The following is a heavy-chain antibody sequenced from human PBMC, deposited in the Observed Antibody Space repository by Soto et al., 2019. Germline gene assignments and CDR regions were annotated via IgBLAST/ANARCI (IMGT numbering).Heavy chain of an antibody. D-gene: IGHD6-19*01. V-gene: IGHV3-11*01. Sequence: PGGSLRLSCGASGFTFSNYYMSWIRQAPGKGLEWVSYISSTGRTIYYADSGKGRFTVSRDNAQNSLSLKLDSLRVEDTAVYYCARSHSSGWEFDYWGQGTGVTVSS. CDR2: ISSTGRTI. J-gene: IGHJ4*02. CDR3: ARSHSSGWEFDY. CDR1: GFTFSNYY.